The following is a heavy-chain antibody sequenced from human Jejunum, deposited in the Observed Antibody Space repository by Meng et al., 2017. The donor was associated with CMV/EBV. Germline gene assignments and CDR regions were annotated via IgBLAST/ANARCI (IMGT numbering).Heavy chain of an antibody. CDR2: ISGSGGST. CDR3: AKDRRTLSSFDY. CDR1: GFTFSHYA. Sequence: SSAVSGFTFSHYAMSWVRQAPGKGLEWVSGISGSGGSTYYAGSVKGRFTMSRDNSKNTLHLQMNSLRADDTAVYYCAKDRRTLSSFDYWGQGTLVTVSS. D-gene: IGHD3-16*02. J-gene: IGHJ4*02. V-gene: IGHV3-23*01.